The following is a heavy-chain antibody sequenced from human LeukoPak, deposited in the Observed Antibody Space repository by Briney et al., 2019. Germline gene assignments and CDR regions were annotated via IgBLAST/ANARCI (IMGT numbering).Heavy chain of an antibody. CDR1: GFTFSSYG. J-gene: IGHJ4*02. CDR2: ISGSGGST. D-gene: IGHD3-10*01. CDR3: AKPYYGSGSYLTQASYFDY. V-gene: IGHV3-23*01. Sequence: PGGSLRLSCAASGFTFSSYGMSWVRQAPGKGLEWVSAISGSGGSTYYADSVKGRFTISRDNSKNTLYLQMNSLRAEDTAVYYCAKPYYGSGSYLTQASYFDYWGQGTLVTVSS.